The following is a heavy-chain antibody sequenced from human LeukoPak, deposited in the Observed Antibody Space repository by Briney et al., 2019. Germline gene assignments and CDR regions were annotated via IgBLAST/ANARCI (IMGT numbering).Heavy chain of an antibody. D-gene: IGHD3-16*01. CDR2: IYTSGST. Sequence: SETLSLTCTVSGGSISSGRYYWSWIRQLAGKGLEWIGRIYTSGSTNYNASLKSRVTISVDTSKNQFSLKLSSVTAADTAVYYCARDFGIFDYGMDVWGQGTTVTVSS. V-gene: IGHV4-61*02. CDR3: ARDFGIFDYGMDV. CDR1: GGSISSGRYY. J-gene: IGHJ6*02.